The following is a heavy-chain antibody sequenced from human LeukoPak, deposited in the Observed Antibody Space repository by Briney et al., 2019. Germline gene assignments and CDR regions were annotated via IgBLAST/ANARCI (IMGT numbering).Heavy chain of an antibody. CDR2: ISYDGSNK. V-gene: IGHV3-30-3*01. CDR1: GFTFSSYA. D-gene: IGHD4-17*01. J-gene: IGHJ4*02. Sequence: GGSLRLSCAASGFTFSSYAMHWVRQAPGKGLERVAVISYDGSNKYYADSVKGRFTISRDNSKNTLYLQMNSLRAEDTAVYYCARDHGDYVFDYWDQGTLVTVSP. CDR3: ARDHGDYVFDY.